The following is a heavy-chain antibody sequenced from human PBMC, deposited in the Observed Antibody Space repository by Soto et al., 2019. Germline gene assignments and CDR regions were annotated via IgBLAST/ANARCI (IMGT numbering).Heavy chain of an antibody. CDR3: ARNQTPRQSCSGGSCSTDFDD. D-gene: IGHD2-15*01. J-gene: IGHJ4*02. CDR2: INPSGGST. V-gene: IGHV1-46*01. Sequence: QVQLVQSGAEVKKPGASVKVSCKASGYTFTSYYMHWVRQAPGQGLEWMGIINPSGGSTSYAQKFQGRVTMPRDTSTSTVYMELSSLRSEDTAVYYCARNQTPRQSCSGGSCSTDFDDWGQGTLVTVSS. CDR1: GYTFTSYY.